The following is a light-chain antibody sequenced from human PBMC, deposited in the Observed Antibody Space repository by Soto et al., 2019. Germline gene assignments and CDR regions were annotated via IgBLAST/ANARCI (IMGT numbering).Light chain of an antibody. CDR1: SGHSSYA. CDR3: QTWGTGILV. V-gene: IGLV4-69*01. CDR2: LNSDGSH. Sequence: QSVLTQSPSASASLGASVKLTCTPSSGHSSYAIAWHQQQPEKGPRYLMKLNSDGSHSKGDGIPDRFSGSSSGAERYLTISSLLSEDEADYYCQTWGTGILVFGGGTKLTVL. J-gene: IGLJ2*01.